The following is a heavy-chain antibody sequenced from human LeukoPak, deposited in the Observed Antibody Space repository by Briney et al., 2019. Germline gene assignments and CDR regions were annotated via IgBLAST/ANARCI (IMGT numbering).Heavy chain of an antibody. V-gene: IGHV4-38-2*02. J-gene: IGHJ4*02. CDR1: GYSISSGYY. D-gene: IGHD3-22*01. CDR2: IYHSGST. Sequence: PSETLSLTCTVSGYSISSGYYWGWIRQPPGKGLEWIGSIYHSGSTYYNPSLKSRVTISVDTSKNQFSLKLSSVTAADTAVYYCATYYYDSSGYYLPFDYWGQGTLVTVSS. CDR3: ATYYYDSSGYYLPFDY.